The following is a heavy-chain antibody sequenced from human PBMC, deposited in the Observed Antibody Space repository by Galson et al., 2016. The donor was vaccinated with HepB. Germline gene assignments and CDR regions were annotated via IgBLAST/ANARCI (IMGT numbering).Heavy chain of an antibody. V-gene: IGHV4-59*01. CDR3: ARDRQPSRYHGLHV. D-gene: IGHD1-14*01. CDR1: GGSISDYY. J-gene: IGHJ6*02. CDR2: IYNSGST. Sequence: SETLSLTCTVSGGSISDYYWSWIRQPPGKGLEWIGYIYNSGSTNYNPSLKSRVTISIDTPKNQFSLKVSSVTAAETAVYYCARDRQPSRYHGLHVWGQGTTVTVSS.